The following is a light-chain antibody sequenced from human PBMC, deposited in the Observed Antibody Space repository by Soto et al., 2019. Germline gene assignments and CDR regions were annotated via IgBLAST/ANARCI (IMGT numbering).Light chain of an antibody. CDR1: SSNIGSNT. CDR2: SNN. CDR3: AAWDDRLNGYV. V-gene: IGLV1-44*01. J-gene: IGLJ1*01. Sequence: QSDLTQPASASGTPGQRVTISCSGSSSNIGSNTVNWYQQLPGTAPKLLIYSNNQRPSGVPDRFSGSKSGTSASLAISGLQSEDEADYYCAAWDDRLNGYVFGTGTKVTVL.